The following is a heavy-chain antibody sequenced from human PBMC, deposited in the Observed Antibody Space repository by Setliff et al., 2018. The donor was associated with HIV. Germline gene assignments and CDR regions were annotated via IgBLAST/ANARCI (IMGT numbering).Heavy chain of an antibody. J-gene: IGHJ4*02. V-gene: IGHV4-38-2*01. CDR2: VFHSGST. D-gene: IGHD5-18*01. CDR3: ARTRGYTYGYIDS. CDR1: GDSISSNYY. Sequence: PSETLSLTCAVSGDSISSNYYWGWIRQPPGKGLEWVGSVFHSGSTYYHPSLKSRVTISLDTSKNHFSLKLSSVTAADTAVYYCARTRGYTYGYIDSWGQGTLVTVSS.